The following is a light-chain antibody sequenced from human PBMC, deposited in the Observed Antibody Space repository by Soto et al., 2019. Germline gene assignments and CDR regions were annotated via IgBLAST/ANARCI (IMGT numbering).Light chain of an antibody. CDR3: QQTFSPPSIT. CDR2: ASS. V-gene: IGKV1-8*01. CDR1: QGISSY. J-gene: IGKJ5*01. Sequence: AIRMTQSPSSFSASTGDRVTITCRASQGISSYLAWYQQKPGKAPKLLIYASSTLQGGVPSRFSGSGSGSEFTLTISSLQPEDFATYYCQQTFSPPSITFGQGTRLEIK.